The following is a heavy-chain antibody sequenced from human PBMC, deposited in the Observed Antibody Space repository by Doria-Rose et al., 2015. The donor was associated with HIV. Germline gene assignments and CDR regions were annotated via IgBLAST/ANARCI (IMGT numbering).Heavy chain of an antibody. CDR2: IFSDDER. V-gene: IGHV2-26*01. J-gene: IGHJ4*02. Sequence: TLKESGPVLVKPSETLTLTCTVSGVSLSSPGMGVSWIRQPPGKALEWLANIFSDDERSYKTSLKSRLTISRGTSKSQVVLTMTDMDPVDTATYYCARIKSSRWYHKYYFDFWGQGTLVIVSA. CDR1: GVSLSSPGMG. CDR3: ARIKSSRWYHKYYFDF. D-gene: IGHD6-13*01.